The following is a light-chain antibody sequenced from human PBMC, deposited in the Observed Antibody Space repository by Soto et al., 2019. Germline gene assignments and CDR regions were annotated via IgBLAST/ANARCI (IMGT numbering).Light chain of an antibody. V-gene: IGKV3-15*01. Sequence: EIVMTQSPATLSVSPWERATLSCRASQSVSSDLAWYQHKPGQAPRLLIYGASTRATGIPARFSGRGSGTEFTLTISSLQSVDFAVYYCQQRSNWPITFGQGTRLEIK. CDR3: QQRSNWPIT. CDR2: GAS. CDR1: QSVSSD. J-gene: IGKJ5*01.